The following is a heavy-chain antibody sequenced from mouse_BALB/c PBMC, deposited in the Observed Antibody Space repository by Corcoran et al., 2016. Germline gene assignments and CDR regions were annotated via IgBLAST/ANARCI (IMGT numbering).Heavy chain of an antibody. D-gene: IGHD2-3*01. CDR2: ITHSGET. J-gene: IGHJ1*01. CDR3: AGDYDGYWYFDV. Sequence: QMQLQESGPGLVKPSQSLFLACSITGFPITIGYYWIWIRQSPGKPLEWMGYITHSGETFYNPSLQSPISITRETSKNQFFLQLNSVTTEDTAMYYCAGDYDGYWYFDVGGAGTTVTVSS. CDR1: GFPITIGYY. V-gene: IGHV12-3*02.